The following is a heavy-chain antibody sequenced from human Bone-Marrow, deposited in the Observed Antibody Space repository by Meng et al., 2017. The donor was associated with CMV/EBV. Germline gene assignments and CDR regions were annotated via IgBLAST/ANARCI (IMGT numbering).Heavy chain of an antibody. Sequence: ASVKVSCKASGYTFTGYYMHWVRQAPGQGLEWMGWINPNSGGTNYAQKFQGRVTMTRDTSISTDYMELSRLRSEDTAVYYCVVNLGDYSNYASSFDYWGQGTLVTVSS. V-gene: IGHV1-2*02. CDR1: GYTFTGYY. CDR2: INPNSGGT. D-gene: IGHD4-11*01. CDR3: VVNLGDYSNYASSFDY. J-gene: IGHJ4*02.